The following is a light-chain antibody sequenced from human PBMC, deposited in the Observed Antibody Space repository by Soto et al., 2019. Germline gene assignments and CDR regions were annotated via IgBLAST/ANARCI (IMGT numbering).Light chain of an antibody. V-gene: IGKV1-6*01. CDR3: LQDYNYPWT. CDR2: AAS. J-gene: IGKJ1*01. CDR1: QGIRND. Sequence: AIQMTQSPSSLSASVGDRVTITCRASQGIRNDLGWYQQEPGKAPKLLIYAASSLESGVLSRFSGSGSGTDFTLTISSLQPEDFATYYCLQDYNYPWTFGQGTKVDIK.